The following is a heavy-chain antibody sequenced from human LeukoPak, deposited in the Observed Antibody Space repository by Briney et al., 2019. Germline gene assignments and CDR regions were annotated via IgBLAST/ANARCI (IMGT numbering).Heavy chain of an antibody. D-gene: IGHD3-9*01. Sequence: PGRSLRLSCAASEFTFSSYAMHWVRQAPDKGLEWVALISYDGRNKDYADSVKGRFTISRDNPKNSLYLQMNSLRGEDTAVYYCARGMDCDILAGPPDYWGQGTLVTVSS. CDR1: EFTFSSYA. CDR3: ARGMDCDILAGPPDY. J-gene: IGHJ4*02. CDR2: ISYDGRNK. V-gene: IGHV3-30*04.